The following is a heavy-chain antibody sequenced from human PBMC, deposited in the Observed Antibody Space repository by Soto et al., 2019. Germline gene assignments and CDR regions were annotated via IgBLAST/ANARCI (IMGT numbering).Heavy chain of an antibody. D-gene: IGHD3-22*01. CDR1: GFRFTNHW. V-gene: IGHV3-7*02. CDR3: ARGAYYYDSSGLSY. Sequence: SLRLSCAASGFRFTNHWMSWVRQAPGRGLQWVANVNEDGSEKYYVDSVKGRFTISRDNAKNSLYLQMNSLRAEDTAVYYCARGAYYYDSSGLSYWGQGTLVTVSS. CDR2: VNEDGSEK. J-gene: IGHJ4*02.